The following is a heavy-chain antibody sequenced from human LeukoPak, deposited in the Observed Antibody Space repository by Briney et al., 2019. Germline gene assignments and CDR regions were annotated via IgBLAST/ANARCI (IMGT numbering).Heavy chain of an antibody. J-gene: IGHJ5*02. CDR2: IYYSGST. Sequence: PSETLSLTCTVSGGSISSSSYYWGWIRQPPGKGLEWIGSIYYSGSTYYNPSLKSRVTISVDTSKNQFSLKLSSVTAADTAVYYCARDLREGYCSGGSCYSRVWFDPWGQGTLVTVSS. CDR1: GGSISSSSYY. CDR3: ARDLREGYCSGGSCYSRVWFDP. V-gene: IGHV4-39*07. D-gene: IGHD2-15*01.